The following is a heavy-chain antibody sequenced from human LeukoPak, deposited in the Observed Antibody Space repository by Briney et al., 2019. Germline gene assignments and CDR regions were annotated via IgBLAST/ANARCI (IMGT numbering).Heavy chain of an antibody. J-gene: IGHJ4*02. V-gene: IGHV3-30-3*01. D-gene: IGHD6-19*01. CDR3: STGGSSGWSDF. CDR2: ISYDGSNE. Sequence: PGGSLRLSCAASGLTFSTYAMHWVRQAPGKGLEWVAVISYDGSNEYYPDSVKGRFTISRDNSKNTLYLQMNSLRLEDTAVYYCSTGGSSGWSDFWGQGTLVTVSS. CDR1: GLTFSTYA.